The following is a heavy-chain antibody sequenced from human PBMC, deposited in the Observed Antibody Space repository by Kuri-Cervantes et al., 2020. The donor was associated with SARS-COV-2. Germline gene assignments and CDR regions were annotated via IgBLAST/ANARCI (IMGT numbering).Heavy chain of an antibody. Sequence: GESLKISCAASGFTFSSYSMNWVRQAPGKGLEWVSYISSSSTIYYADSVKGRFTISRDNAKNSLYLQMNSLRAENTAVYYCARGLTMDSTNTPNCYGMDVWGQGTTVTVSS. V-gene: IGHV3-48*01. CDR1: GFTFSSYS. CDR3: ARGLTMDSTNTPNCYGMDV. CDR2: ISSSSTI. J-gene: IGHJ6*02. D-gene: IGHD3-10*01.